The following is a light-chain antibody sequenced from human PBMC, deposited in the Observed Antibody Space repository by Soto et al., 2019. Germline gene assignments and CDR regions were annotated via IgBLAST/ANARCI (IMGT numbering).Light chain of an antibody. CDR2: GGS. V-gene: IGKV1-9*01. CDR1: QGIGSF. J-gene: IGKJ4*01. Sequence: IQLTQSPSSLSASVGDTVTITCRASQGIGSFSAWYQQKPGKAPKLLINGGSTLQSGVPSRFSGSGSGTDFTLTISSLQPEDFATYYCQQFNDYPVTFGGGTRVETK. CDR3: QQFNDYPVT.